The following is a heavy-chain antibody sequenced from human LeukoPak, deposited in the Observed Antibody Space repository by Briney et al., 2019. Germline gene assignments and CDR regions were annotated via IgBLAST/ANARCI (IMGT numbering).Heavy chain of an antibody. V-gene: IGHV3-7*01. Sequence: GGSLRLSCVGSGFTFSDYWMSWVRQAPGEGLEWVANIKQDGSEKDYVDALKGRFTISRDNAKNSLYLQMNSLRAEDTAVYYCARWLELMRNFDWWGQGTLVTVSS. J-gene: IGHJ4*02. D-gene: IGHD5-24*01. CDR1: GFTFSDYW. CDR3: ARWLELMRNFDW. CDR2: IKQDGSEK.